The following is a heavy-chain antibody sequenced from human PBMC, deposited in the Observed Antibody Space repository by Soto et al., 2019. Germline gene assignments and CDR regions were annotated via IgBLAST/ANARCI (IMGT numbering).Heavy chain of an antibody. V-gene: IGHV4-59*01. Sequence: PSETLSLTCTVSGGSISSYYWSWIRQPPGKGLEWIGYIYYSGSTNYNPSLKSRVTISVDTFKNQFSLKLSSVTAADTAVYYCARASLVGATMWFDPWGQGTLVTVSS. CDR3: ARASLVGATMWFDP. J-gene: IGHJ5*02. CDR1: GGSISSYY. D-gene: IGHD1-26*01. CDR2: IYYSGST.